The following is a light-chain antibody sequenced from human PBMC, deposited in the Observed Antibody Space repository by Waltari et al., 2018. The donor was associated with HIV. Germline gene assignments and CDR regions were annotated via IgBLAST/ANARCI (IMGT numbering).Light chain of an antibody. CDR1: SGINVGTYR. V-gene: IGLV5-45*02. CDR2: YKSDSDK. J-gene: IGLJ3*02. Sequence: QAVLTQPSSLSASPGASASLTCTLRSGINVGTYRIYWYQQKPRSPPQYLLRYKSDSDKQQGSGVPSRFSGSKDASANAGILLISGLQSEDEADYYCMIWHSSAWVFGGGTKLTVL. CDR3: MIWHSSAWV.